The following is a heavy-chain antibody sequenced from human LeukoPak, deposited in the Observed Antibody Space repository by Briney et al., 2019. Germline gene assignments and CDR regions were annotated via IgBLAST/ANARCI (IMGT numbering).Heavy chain of an antibody. CDR1: GFTFSSYS. Sequence: GGSLRLSCAASGFTFSSYSMNWVRQAPGKGLEWVSSISSSSSYIYYADSVKGRFTISRDNAKNSLYLQMNSLRAEDTAVYYCAKEFTYYYGSVNGAFDIWGQGTMVTVSS. V-gene: IGHV3-21*01. J-gene: IGHJ3*02. D-gene: IGHD3-10*01. CDR2: ISSSSSYI. CDR3: AKEFTYYYGSVNGAFDI.